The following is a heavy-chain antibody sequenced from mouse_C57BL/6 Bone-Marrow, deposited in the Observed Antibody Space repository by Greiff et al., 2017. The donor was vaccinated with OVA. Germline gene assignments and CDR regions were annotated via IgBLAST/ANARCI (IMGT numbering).Heavy chain of an antibody. D-gene: IGHD1-1*01. CDR2: IYPGNSDT. J-gene: IGHJ3*01. V-gene: IGHV1-5*01. CDR1: GYTFTSYW. Sequence: DVKLQESGTVLARPGASVKMSCKTSGYTFTSYWMHWVKQRPGQGLEWIGAIYPGNSDTSYNQKFKGKAKLTAVTSASTAYMELSSLTNEDSAVYYCTRTDGSSYWFAYWGQGTLVTVSA. CDR3: TRTDGSSYWFAY.